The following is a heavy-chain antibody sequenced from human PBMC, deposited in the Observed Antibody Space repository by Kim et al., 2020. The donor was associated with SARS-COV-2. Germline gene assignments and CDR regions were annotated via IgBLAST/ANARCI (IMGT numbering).Heavy chain of an antibody. Sequence: LSLTCAASGFPFSSYWMSWVRQAPGKGLEWVANIKQDGSEKYYVDSVKGRFTISRDNAKNSLYLQMNSLRAEDTAVYYCARGIPPYYYYYMDVWGKGTTVTVSS. CDR1: GFPFSSYW. D-gene: IGHD2-21*01. V-gene: IGHV3-7*01. CDR2: IKQDGSEK. J-gene: IGHJ6*03. CDR3: ARGIPPYYYYYMDV.